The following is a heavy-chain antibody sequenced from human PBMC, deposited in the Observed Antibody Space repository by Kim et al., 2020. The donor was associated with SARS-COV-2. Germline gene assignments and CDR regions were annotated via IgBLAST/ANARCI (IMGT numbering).Heavy chain of an antibody. CDR3: ARAASTIFGVVNNFDY. Sequence: SETLSLTCTVSGGSISSGGYYWSWIRQHPGKGLEWIGYIYYSGSTYYNPSLKSRVTISVDTSKNQFSLKLSSVTAADTAVYYCARAASTIFGVVNNFDYWGQGTLVTVSS. D-gene: IGHD3-3*01. CDR1: GGSISSGGYY. CDR2: IYYSGST. J-gene: IGHJ4*02. V-gene: IGHV4-31*03.